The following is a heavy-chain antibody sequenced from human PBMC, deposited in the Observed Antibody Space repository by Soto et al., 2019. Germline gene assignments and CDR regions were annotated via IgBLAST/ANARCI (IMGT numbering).Heavy chain of an antibody. CDR2: ISAYNGNT. CDR1: GYTFTSYG. J-gene: IGHJ4*02. CDR3: AREFSRDVVVAATDSDY. D-gene: IGHD2-15*01. Sequence: ASVKVSCKASGYTFTSYGISWVRQAPGQGLEWMGWISAYNGNTSYAQKFQGRVTMTRDTSTSTVYMELSSLRSEDTAVYYCAREFSRDVVVAATDSDYWGQGTLVTVSS. V-gene: IGHV1-18*01.